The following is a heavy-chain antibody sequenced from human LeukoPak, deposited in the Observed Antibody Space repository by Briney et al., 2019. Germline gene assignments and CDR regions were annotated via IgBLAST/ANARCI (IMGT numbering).Heavy chain of an antibody. CDR2: ISYDGSNK. D-gene: IGHD1-1*01. CDR1: GFTFSSYA. V-gene: IGHV3-30-3*01. J-gene: IGHJ6*02. Sequence: QPGGSLRLSCAASGFTFSSYAMHWVRQAPGKGLEWVAVISYDGSNKYYADSVKGRFTISRDNSKNTLYLQMNSLRAEDTAVYYCARGANSYYYYYGMDVWGQGTTVTVSS. CDR3: ARGANSYYYYYGMDV.